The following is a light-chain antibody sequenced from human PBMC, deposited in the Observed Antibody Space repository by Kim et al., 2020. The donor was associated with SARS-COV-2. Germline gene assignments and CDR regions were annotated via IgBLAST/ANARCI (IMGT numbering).Light chain of an antibody. J-gene: IGKJ5*01. CDR1: QGISNS. Sequence: ASVADRVTIYCRASQGISNSLAWFRQKPGKAPQSLIYAASTLQSGVPSKFSGSGSGTDFTLTISSLQPEDFATYYCQQYHIYPPTFGQGTRLEIK. V-gene: IGKV1-16*02. CDR3: QQYHIYPPT. CDR2: AAS.